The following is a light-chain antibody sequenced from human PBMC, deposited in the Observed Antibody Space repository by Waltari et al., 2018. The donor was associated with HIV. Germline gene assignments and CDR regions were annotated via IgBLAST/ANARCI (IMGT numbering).Light chain of an antibody. V-gene: IGKV4-1*01. CDR3: QQYYATSVT. CDR2: WAS. J-gene: IGKJ4*01. Sequence: DIVLTQSPQSPRVSLGERATITLKCRQSLFYSSKNKNFLAWYQVKPRQAPKLLIYWASTCPVGVPGRFSGSGSGADFTLTIDSLQLEDVAVYYCQQYYATSVTFGGGT. CDR1: QSLFYSSKNKNF.